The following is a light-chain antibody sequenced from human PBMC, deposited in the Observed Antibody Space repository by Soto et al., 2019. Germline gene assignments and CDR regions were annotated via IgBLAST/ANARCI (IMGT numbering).Light chain of an antibody. CDR1: SSDVGGYNY. V-gene: IGLV2-14*01. CDR2: EVS. CDR3: SSNASSRDCV. Sequence: QSALTQPASVSGSPGQSITISCTGTSSDVGGYNYVSWYQQHPGKAPKLMIYEVSNRPSGVSNRFSGSKSGNTAYLTISGSKAEDDSYSYCSSNASSRDCVFGTGTK. J-gene: IGLJ1*01.